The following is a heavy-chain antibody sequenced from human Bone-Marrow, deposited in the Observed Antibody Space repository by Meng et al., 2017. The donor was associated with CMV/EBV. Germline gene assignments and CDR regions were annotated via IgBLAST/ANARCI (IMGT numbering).Heavy chain of an antibody. J-gene: IGHJ4*02. Sequence: GGSLRLSCAASGFTFSSYSMNWVRQAPGKGLEWVSSISSSSSYIYYADSVKGRFTISRDNAKNSLYLQMNSLRAEDTAVYYCARDQAGYSSSYPHSFDYWGQGTLVTVSS. V-gene: IGHV3-21*01. CDR3: ARDQAGYSSSYPHSFDY. CDR2: ISSSSSYI. D-gene: IGHD2-2*01. CDR1: GFTFSSYS.